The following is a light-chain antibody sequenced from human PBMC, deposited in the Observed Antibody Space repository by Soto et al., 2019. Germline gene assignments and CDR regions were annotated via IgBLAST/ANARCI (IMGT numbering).Light chain of an antibody. CDR3: QQYYMWPPV. CDR1: ESVSSD. J-gene: IGKJ2*01. V-gene: IGKV3-15*01. CDR2: YAS. Sequence: EIVMTQSPATLSVSPGASATVFCRASESVSSDLAWYRQKPGQAPRLLIYYASIRATGIPARFSGSGSGTEFTLTINSLQSEDVAVYFCQQYYMWPPVFGQGTKLQI.